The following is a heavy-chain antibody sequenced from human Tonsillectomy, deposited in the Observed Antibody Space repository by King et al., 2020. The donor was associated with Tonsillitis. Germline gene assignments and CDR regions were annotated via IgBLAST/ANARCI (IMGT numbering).Heavy chain of an antibody. CDR2: ISSSTSYI. J-gene: IGHJ4*02. CDR3: ARDLRGPEPDMGY. Sequence: VQLVESGGGLVKPGGSLRLSCAASGFTFSSYTMNWVRQAPGKGLEWVSSISSSTSYIYYADSVKGRFTISRDNAKNSLYLQMNSLRAEDTAVYYCARDLRGPEPDMGYWGQGTLVTVSS. V-gene: IGHV3-21*01. CDR1: GFTFSSYT. D-gene: IGHD1-14*01.